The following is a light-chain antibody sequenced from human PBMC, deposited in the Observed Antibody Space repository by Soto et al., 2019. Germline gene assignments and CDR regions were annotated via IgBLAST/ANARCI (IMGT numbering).Light chain of an antibody. V-gene: IGLV1-40*01. CDR1: SSNIGAGYE. Sequence: QSVLTQPPSVSGAPGQRVVIFCTGSSSNIGAGYEEHWYQQVPGTAPPLLIPENINRPSGVPDRFSGYNSATSASLAITGLQDEDEADYCCQSFDSSLGDVVFGGGTQLTVL. J-gene: IGLJ2*01. CDR2: ENI. CDR3: QSFDSSLGDVV.